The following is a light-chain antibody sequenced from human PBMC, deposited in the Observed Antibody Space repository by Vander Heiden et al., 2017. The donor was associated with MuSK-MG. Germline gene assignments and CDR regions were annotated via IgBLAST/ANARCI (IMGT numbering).Light chain of an antibody. CDR3: ASWDDILRGV. CDR2: TNN. CDR1: SSNLGSNY. J-gene: IGLJ2*01. Sequence: QSVLTQPASASGTPGQTVTLTCSGSSSNLGSNYVYWFQQLPGAAPKLLIYTNNQRPPGVPDRFSGSKSGTSASLAISGLRSEDEATYFCASWDDILRGVFGGGTKLTVL. V-gene: IGLV1-47*02.